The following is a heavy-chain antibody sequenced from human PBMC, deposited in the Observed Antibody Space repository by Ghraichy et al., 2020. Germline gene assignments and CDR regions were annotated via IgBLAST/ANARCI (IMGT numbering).Heavy chain of an antibody. CDR3: AQDRPDNSYYYGMDV. CDR1: GVTISTTY. D-gene: IGHD3-9*01. V-gene: IGHV3-53*01. CDR2: IYRGGTT. J-gene: IGHJ6*02. Sequence: GESLNISCAASGVTISTTYMNWVRQAPGKGLEWVSVIYRGGTTDYVDSVKGRFTISRDNSKNTLYLQMNSLRAEDTAVYYCAQDRPDNSYYYGMDVWGQGTTVIVSS.